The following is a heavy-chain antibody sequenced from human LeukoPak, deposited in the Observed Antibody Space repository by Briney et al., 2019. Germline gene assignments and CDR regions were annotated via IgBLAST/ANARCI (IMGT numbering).Heavy chain of an antibody. CDR3: GRNSSGWFFDY. Sequence: PSETLSLTCDVSGDSISSGYYWGWIRQPPGKGLEWIGSIYHSGRTTYNPSLKSRVTLSADTSKNQFSLKVRSVTAADTAIYYCGRNSSGWFFDYWGQGTLVTVSS. V-gene: IGHV4-38-2*01. CDR2: IYHSGRT. J-gene: IGHJ4*02. CDR1: GDSISSGYY. D-gene: IGHD6-19*01.